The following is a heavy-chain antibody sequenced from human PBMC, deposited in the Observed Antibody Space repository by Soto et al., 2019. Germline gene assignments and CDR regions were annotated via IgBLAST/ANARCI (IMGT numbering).Heavy chain of an antibody. D-gene: IGHD3-10*01. CDR1: GYTFTSYA. CDR3: ARGWVRGVITDNWFDP. J-gene: IGHJ5*02. Sequence: QVQLVQSGAEVKKPGASVKVSCKASGYTFTSYAMHWVRQAPGQRLEWMGWINAGNGNTKYSQKFQGRVTITRDTSASTAYMELSSLRSEDTAVYYCARGWVRGVITDNWFDPWGQGTLVTVSS. V-gene: IGHV1-3*01. CDR2: INAGNGNT.